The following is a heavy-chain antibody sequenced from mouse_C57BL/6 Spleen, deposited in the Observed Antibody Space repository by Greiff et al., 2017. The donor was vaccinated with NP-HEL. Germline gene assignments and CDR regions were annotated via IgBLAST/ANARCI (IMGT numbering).Heavy chain of an antibody. J-gene: IGHJ2*01. CDR2: INPSNGGT. D-gene: IGHD2-4*01. CDR3: ARYDYDDWYFAY. Sequence: QVQLKESGTELVKPGASVKLSCKASGYTFTSYWMHWVKQRPGQGLEWIGNINPSNGGTNYNEKFKSKATLTVDKSSSTAYMQLSSLTSEDSAVYDCARYDYDDWYFAYWGQGTTLTVSS. CDR1: GYTFTSYW. V-gene: IGHV1-53*01.